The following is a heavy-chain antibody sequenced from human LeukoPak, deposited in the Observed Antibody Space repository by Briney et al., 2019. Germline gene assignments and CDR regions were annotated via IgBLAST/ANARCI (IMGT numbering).Heavy chain of an antibody. J-gene: IGHJ4*02. CDR2: ISSSGTYV. D-gene: IGHD6-19*01. CDR1: GFTFSSYS. Sequence: GGSLRLSCAASGFTFSSYSMNWVRQAPGKGLEWVSSISSSGTYVYYADSVKGRFTISRDNAKNSLSLQMNSLRADDAAVYYCAREGSGVAGHSDYWGQGTLVTVSS. CDR3: AREGSGVAGHSDY. V-gene: IGHV3-21*01.